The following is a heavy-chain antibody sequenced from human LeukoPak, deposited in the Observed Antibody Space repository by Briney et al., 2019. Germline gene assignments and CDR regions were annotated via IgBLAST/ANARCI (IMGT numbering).Heavy chain of an antibody. J-gene: IGHJ6*03. CDR1: GFSFSSYA. Sequence: PGGSLRLSCAASGFSFSSYAMSWVRQAPGKGLEWVSAISGSGSTYYADSVKGRFIISRDNSKNTLYLQMNSLRAEDTAVYYCAKYKLRGSTTVSGSMDVWGRGTTVTVSS. D-gene: IGHD4-17*01. CDR2: ISGSGST. V-gene: IGHV3-23*01. CDR3: AKYKLRGSTTVSGSMDV.